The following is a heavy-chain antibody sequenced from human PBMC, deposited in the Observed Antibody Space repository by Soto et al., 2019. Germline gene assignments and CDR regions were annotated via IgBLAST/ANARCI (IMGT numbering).Heavy chain of an antibody. CDR2: IYPADSDT. CDR1: GYSFSANW. Sequence: CNNSGYSFSANWIAWVRQMPGKVLEWMGIIYPADSDTRYSPSFQGQVTILADKSISTAYLQWSSLKASDTAMYYCASPSHRRDDAFDIWGQGTMVTVSS. V-gene: IGHV5-51*01. CDR3: ASPSHRRDDAFDI. J-gene: IGHJ3*02.